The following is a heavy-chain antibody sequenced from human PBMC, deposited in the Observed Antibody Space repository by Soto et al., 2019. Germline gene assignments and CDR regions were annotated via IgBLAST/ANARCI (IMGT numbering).Heavy chain of an antibody. Sequence: PGESLKISCKGSGYSFTSYWIGWVRQMPGKGLEWMGIIYPGDSDTRYSPSFQGQVTISADKSISTAYLQWSSLKASDTAMYYCARSSGGSGSYYWFDPWGQGTLVTVYS. CDR1: GYSFTSYW. D-gene: IGHD3-10*01. J-gene: IGHJ5*02. V-gene: IGHV5-51*01. CDR3: ARSSGGSGSYYWFDP. CDR2: IYPGDSDT.